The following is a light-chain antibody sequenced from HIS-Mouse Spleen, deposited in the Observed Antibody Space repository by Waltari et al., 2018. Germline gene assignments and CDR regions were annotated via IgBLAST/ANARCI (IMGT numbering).Light chain of an antibody. CDR3: CSYAGSSTSVV. Sequence: QSALTQPASVSGSPGQSITIPCTGTSSDVWSYNLVSWYQQHPGKAPKLMIYEGSKRPSGVSNRFSGSKSGNTASLTISGLQAEDEADYYCCSYAGSSTSVVFGGGTKLTVL. CDR2: EGS. J-gene: IGLJ2*01. V-gene: IGLV2-23*01. CDR1: SSDVWSYNL.